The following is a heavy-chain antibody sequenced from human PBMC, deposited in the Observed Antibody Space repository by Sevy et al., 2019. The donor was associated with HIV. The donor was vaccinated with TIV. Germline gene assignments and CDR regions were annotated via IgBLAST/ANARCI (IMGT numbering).Heavy chain of an antibody. CDR3: ARLSTMFFFEY. D-gene: IGHD3-10*02. J-gene: IGHJ4*02. CDR1: GGSVSSNTYY. CDR2: VYYSGST. Sequence: SDTLSLTCTVSGGSVSSNTYYWGWVRQPPGKGLEWIGNVYYSGSTYYNPSLQSRITISVDTSKNQFSLKLSSVTATDTAVYYCARLSTMFFFEYWGQGTLVTVSS. V-gene: IGHV4-39*01.